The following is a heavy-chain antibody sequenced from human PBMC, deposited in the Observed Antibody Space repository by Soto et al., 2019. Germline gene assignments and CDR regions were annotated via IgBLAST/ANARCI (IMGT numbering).Heavy chain of an antibody. Sequence: SETLSLTCDVYCWSFLGYIWTWILQTPGKGLQWIGQINHSGSANYNPSLKSRVTISVHTSKSQFSLELSSVTAADTAVYYCARGLISGSHYSGGWYYFDSWGQGTQVT. CDR3: ARGLISGSHYSGGWYYFDS. V-gene: IGHV4-34*01. D-gene: IGHD1-26*01. CDR1: CWSFLGYI. CDR2: INHSGSA. J-gene: IGHJ4*02.